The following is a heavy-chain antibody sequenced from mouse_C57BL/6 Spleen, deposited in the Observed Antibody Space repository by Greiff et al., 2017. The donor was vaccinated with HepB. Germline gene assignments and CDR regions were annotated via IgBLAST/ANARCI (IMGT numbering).Heavy chain of an antibody. CDR3: ARDFITLDV. J-gene: IGHJ1*03. D-gene: IGHD1-2*01. CDR1: GYSITSGYY. V-gene: IGHV3-6*01. Sequence: VQLQQSGPGLVKPSQSLSLTCSVTGYSITSGYYWNWIRQFPGNKLEWMGYISYDGSNNYNPSLKNRISITRDTSKNQFFLKLNSVTTEDTATYYCARDFITLDVWGTGTTVTVSS. CDR2: ISYDGSN.